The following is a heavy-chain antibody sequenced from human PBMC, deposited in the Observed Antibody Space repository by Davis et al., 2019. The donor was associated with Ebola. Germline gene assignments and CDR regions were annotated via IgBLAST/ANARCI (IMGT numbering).Heavy chain of an antibody. J-gene: IGHJ3*02. V-gene: IGHV1-46*01. Sequence: ASVKVSCKASGYRFSTFYMHWVRQVPGQGLEWMGVINPSGGTTTFAQKFGGRVTMTGDTSTITVYMEMRSLSYEDTAIYYCAMSDSSGDGFDIWGQGTMVTVSS. D-gene: IGHD3-22*01. CDR3: AMSDSSGDGFDI. CDR2: INPSGGTT. CDR1: GYRFSTFY.